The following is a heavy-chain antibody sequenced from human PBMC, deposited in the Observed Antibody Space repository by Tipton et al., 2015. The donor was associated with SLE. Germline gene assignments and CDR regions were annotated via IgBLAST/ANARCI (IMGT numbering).Heavy chain of an antibody. J-gene: IGHJ3*02. CDR3: AKDVPPHILLGVFHI. V-gene: IGHV3-23*01. CDR2: ISANGIRT. CDR1: GFTFSDYA. D-gene: IGHD3-10*01. Sequence: SLRLSCAASGFTFSDYAMSWVRQAPGMGLEWVSSISANGIRTHDADSVKGRFTVSRDNSKNTLYLQMNSLRAEDTAVYYCAKDVPPHILLGVFHIWGQGTMVTVSS.